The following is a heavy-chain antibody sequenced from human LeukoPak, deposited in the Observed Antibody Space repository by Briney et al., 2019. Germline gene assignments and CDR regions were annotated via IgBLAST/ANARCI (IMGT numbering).Heavy chain of an antibody. D-gene: IGHD3-22*01. CDR2: TKQDGSEK. CDR1: GFTFSSYW. CDR3: ARAGGYGGVLNF. Sequence: PGGSLRLSCAASGFTFSSYWMTWVRQAPGKGLEWVANTKQDGSEKYYVDSVKGRFTISRDNAKNTLNLQMNSVTAEDTAVYYCARAGGYGGVLNFWGQGTLVTVSS. J-gene: IGHJ4*02. V-gene: IGHV3-7*01.